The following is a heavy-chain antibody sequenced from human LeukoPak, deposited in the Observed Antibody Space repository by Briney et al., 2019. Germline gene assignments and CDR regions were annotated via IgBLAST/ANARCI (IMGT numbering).Heavy chain of an antibody. D-gene: IGHD4-17*01. CDR2: VYYSGST. Sequence: PSETLSLTCTVSGGSISSSYWSWIRQPPGKGLEWIGYVYYSGSTNYNPSLKSRVTMSVDTSKNQFSLKLSSVTAADTAVYYCARVNYGDRLRIDYWGQGALVTVPS. CDR1: GGSISSSY. CDR3: ARVNYGDRLRIDY. J-gene: IGHJ4*02. V-gene: IGHV4-59*01.